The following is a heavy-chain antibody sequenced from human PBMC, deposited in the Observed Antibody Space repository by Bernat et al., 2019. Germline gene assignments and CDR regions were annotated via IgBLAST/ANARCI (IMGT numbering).Heavy chain of an antibody. Sequence: EVQLVESGGGLVQPGGSLRLSCAASGFTFSSYSMNWVRQAPGKGLEWVSYISSSGSTLYYADSVKGRFTLSRDNAKNSLYLQMNSLRAEDTAVYYCASGGNSGSRRFDYWGQGTLVTVSS. CDR2: ISSSGSTL. V-gene: IGHV3-48*01. D-gene: IGHD1-26*01. J-gene: IGHJ4*02. CDR1: GFTFSSYS. CDR3: ASGGNSGSRRFDY.